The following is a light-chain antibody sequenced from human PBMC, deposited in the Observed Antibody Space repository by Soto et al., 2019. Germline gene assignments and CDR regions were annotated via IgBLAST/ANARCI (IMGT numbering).Light chain of an antibody. CDR3: QQYDSSPWT. CDR1: QSVSSSF. Sequence: ESVLTQSPGTLSLSPGERATLSCRASQSVSSSFLAWYQQKHGQAPRLLIYGASSRATGIPDRFSGSGSGTDFTLTISRLEPEDFAVYYCQQYDSSPWTFGQVTKVEIK. V-gene: IGKV3-20*01. J-gene: IGKJ1*01. CDR2: GAS.